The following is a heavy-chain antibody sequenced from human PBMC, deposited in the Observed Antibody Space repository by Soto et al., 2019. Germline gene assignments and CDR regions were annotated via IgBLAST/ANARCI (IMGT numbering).Heavy chain of an antibody. Sequence: TLPRTCATTGAILANRSAAWNWIRQSPSRGLEWLGRTYYTSRWYNDYALSVISRITINPDASKNQFSLQLNSVTPEDTAVYYCARDRSPGSTSWYDGSGRGTVVTVSS. CDR1: GAILANRSAA. V-gene: IGHV6-1*01. CDR3: ARDRSPGSTSWYDG. CDR2: TYYTSRWYN. D-gene: IGHD2-2*01. J-gene: IGHJ5*02.